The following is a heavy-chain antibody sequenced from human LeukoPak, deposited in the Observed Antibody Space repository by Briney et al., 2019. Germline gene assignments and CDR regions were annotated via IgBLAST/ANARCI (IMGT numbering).Heavy chain of an antibody. V-gene: IGHV3-74*01. D-gene: IGHD3-3*01. CDR2: INSDGSST. CDR3: AKAGHYDFWSGSNWFDP. Sequence: GGSLRLSCAASGFTFSSYWMHWVRQAPGKGLVWVSRINSDGSSTSYADSVKGRFTISRDNAKNTLYLQMNSLRAEDTAVYYCAKAGHYDFWSGSNWFDPWGQGTLVTVSS. CDR1: GFTFSSYW. J-gene: IGHJ5*02.